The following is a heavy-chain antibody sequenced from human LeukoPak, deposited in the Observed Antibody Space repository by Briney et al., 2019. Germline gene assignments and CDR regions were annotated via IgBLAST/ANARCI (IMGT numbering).Heavy chain of an antibody. CDR1: GFTSSSYW. Sequence: GGSLRLSCAASGFTSSSYWMTWVRQPPGKGLEWVANIKQDESEKYYVDSVKGRFTISRDNANNSLYLQMNSLRAEDTAVYYCARDFSDQLITGERWLQFSGHAFDIWGQGTMVTVSS. D-gene: IGHD5-24*01. J-gene: IGHJ3*02. V-gene: IGHV3-7*01. CDR2: IKQDESEK. CDR3: ARDFSDQLITGERWLQFSGHAFDI.